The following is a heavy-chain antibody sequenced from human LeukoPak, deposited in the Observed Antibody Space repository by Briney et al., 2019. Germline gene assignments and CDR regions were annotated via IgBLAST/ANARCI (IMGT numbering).Heavy chain of an antibody. Sequence: GGSLRLSCAASGFTVSSNYMSWVRQAPGKGLEWVSVIYSGGSTYYADSVKGRFTISRDNSKNTMYLQMNSLRAEDTAVYYCARVRELPYYYYMDVWGKGTTVTVSS. CDR3: ARVRELPYYYYMDV. V-gene: IGHV3-53*01. CDR2: IYSGGST. CDR1: GFTVSSNY. J-gene: IGHJ6*03. D-gene: IGHD4-23*01.